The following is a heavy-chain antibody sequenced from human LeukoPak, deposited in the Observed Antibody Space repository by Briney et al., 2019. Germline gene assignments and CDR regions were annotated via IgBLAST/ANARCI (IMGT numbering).Heavy chain of an antibody. V-gene: IGHV3-23*01. CDR1: GFTFSSYA. Sequence: VGSLRLSCAASGFTFSSYAMSWVRQAPGKGLEWVSSISGSGGSTYYADSVKGRFTISRDNSKNTLYLQMNSLRAEDTAVYYCANGRDGYNFDYWGQRTLVTLSS. CDR2: ISGSGGST. J-gene: IGHJ4*02. D-gene: IGHD5-24*01. CDR3: ANGRDGYNFDY.